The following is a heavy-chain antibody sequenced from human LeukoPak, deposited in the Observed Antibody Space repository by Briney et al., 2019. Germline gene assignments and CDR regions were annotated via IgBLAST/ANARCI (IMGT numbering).Heavy chain of an antibody. D-gene: IGHD3-22*01. Sequence: ASVKVSCKASGYTFTGYYMHWVRQAPGQGLEWMGWINPNSGGTNYAQKFQGRVTMTRDTSISTAYMELSRLGSDDTAVYYCARDRGITMIVVLYYYGMDVWGQGTTVTVSS. J-gene: IGHJ6*02. CDR2: INPNSGGT. CDR3: ARDRGITMIVVLYYYGMDV. V-gene: IGHV1-2*02. CDR1: GYTFTGYY.